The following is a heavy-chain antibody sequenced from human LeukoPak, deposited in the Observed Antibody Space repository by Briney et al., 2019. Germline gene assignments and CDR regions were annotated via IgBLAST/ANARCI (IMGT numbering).Heavy chain of an antibody. Sequence: AAVTVSFKASGYTFTGYYMHWVRQAPGQGLEWMGWINPNSGGTNYAQKFQGRVTMTRDTSISTAYMGLSRLRSDDTAVYYCAREGGSIAARRSDNRFDPWGQGTLVTVSS. CDR3: AREGGSIAARRSDNRFDP. V-gene: IGHV1-2*02. CDR2: INPNSGGT. J-gene: IGHJ5*02. D-gene: IGHD6-6*01. CDR1: GYTFTGYY.